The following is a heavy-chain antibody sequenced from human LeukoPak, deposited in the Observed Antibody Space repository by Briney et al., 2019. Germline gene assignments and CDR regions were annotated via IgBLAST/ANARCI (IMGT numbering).Heavy chain of an antibody. CDR1: GGSISSYY. V-gene: IGHV4-59*08. CDR2: IYYSGST. Sequence: QTSETLSLTCTVSGGSISSYYWSWIRQPPGKGLEWIGYIYYSGSTNYNPSLKSRVTISVDTSKNQFSLKLSSVTAADTAVYYCARRDSYSSGYYYFDYWGQGTLVTVSS. J-gene: IGHJ4*02. D-gene: IGHD3-22*01. CDR3: ARRDSYSSGYYYFDY.